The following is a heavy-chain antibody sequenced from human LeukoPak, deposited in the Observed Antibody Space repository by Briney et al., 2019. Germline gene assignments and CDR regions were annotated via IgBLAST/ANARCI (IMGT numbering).Heavy chain of an antibody. CDR2: IYHSGSP. Sequence: PSETLSLTCAVSGYSISSGYYWGWIRQPPGKGLEWIGSIYHSGSPYYNPSLKSRVTISVDTTKNQFSLKLSSVTAADTAVYYCARPISSQGYFGVVIDWGQGTLVTVSS. CDR3: ARPISSQGYFGVVID. V-gene: IGHV4-38-2*01. D-gene: IGHD3-3*01. J-gene: IGHJ4*02. CDR1: GYSISSGYY.